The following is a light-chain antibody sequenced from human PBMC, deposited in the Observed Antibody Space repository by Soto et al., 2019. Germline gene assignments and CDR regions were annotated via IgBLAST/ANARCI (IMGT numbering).Light chain of an antibody. CDR2: DAS. Sequence: EIVLTQSPATLSLSPGERATLSFRASQSVSSYLAWYQQKPGQAPRLLIYDASNRATGIPVRFSGSGSGTDFTLTISSLEPEDFAVYYCQQRSNWPPITFGHGTRLEI. CDR1: QSVSSY. J-gene: IGKJ5*01. V-gene: IGKV3-11*01. CDR3: QQRSNWPPIT.